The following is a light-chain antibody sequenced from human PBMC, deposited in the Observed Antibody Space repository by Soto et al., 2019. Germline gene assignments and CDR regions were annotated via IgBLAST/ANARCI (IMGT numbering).Light chain of an antibody. CDR1: SSDVGGYNY. CDR3: TSYTSSITWV. V-gene: IGLV2-14*01. J-gene: IGLJ3*02. CDR2: EVS. Sequence: QSALTQPASVSGSPGQSITISCTGTSSDVGGYNYVSWYQHHPGKAPKLMIYEVSNRPSGVSNRFSASKSGNTASLTISGLQAEDEADYCCTSYTSSITWVFGGGTKLTVL.